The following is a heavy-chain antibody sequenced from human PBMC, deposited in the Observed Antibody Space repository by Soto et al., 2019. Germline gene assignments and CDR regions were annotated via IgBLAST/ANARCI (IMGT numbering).Heavy chain of an antibody. CDR1: GGTFSSYA. CDR3: VRDHHWAFDY. Sequence: SVKVSCKASGGTFSSYAISWVRQAPGQGLEWMGGIIPIFGTANYAQKFQGRVTITAGESTSTAYMELSSLRSEDTAVYFCVRDHHWAFDYRAPGTLVTVSS. CDR2: IIPIFGTA. J-gene: IGHJ4*02. V-gene: IGHV1-69*13. D-gene: IGHD7-27*01.